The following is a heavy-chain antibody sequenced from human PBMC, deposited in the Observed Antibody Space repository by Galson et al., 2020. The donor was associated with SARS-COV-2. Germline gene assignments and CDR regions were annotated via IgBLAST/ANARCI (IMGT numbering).Heavy chain of an antibody. V-gene: IGHV4-31*03. J-gene: IGHJ3*02. D-gene: IGHD3-3*01. Sequence: SETLSLTCTVSGGSIISGGYYWSWIRQHPGKGLEWIGYIYYSRSTYYNPSLKSRVTISVDTSKNQFSLKLSSVTAADTAVYYCARASTIFGVVIDAFDIWGQGTMVTVSS. CDR3: ARASTIFGVVIDAFDI. CDR2: IYYSRST. CDR1: GGSIISGGYY.